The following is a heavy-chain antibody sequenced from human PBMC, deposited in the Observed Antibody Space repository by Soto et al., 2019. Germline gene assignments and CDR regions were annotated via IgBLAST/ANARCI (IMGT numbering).Heavy chain of an antibody. CDR3: ARGFSYGFTYDY. Sequence: SSETLSLTCTVSGDSLTRNYWSWVRRAPGKGLEWVSVIYTGGSTNYADSVKGRFTISRDSSKNTLYLQMNSLRAEDTAVYYCARGFSYGFTYDYWGQGTPVTVSS. J-gene: IGHJ4*02. CDR1: GDSLTRNY. CDR2: IYTGGST. V-gene: IGHV3-53*01. D-gene: IGHD5-18*01.